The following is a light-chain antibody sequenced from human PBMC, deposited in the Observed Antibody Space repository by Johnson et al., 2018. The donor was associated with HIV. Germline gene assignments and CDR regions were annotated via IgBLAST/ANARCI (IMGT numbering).Light chain of an antibody. V-gene: IGLV1-51*01. Sequence: PSVSAAPGQKVTISCSGSSSNIGNNYVSWYQQLPGTAPKLLICDNNKRPSGIPDRFSGSKSGTSATLGITGLQTGDEADYYCGTWDSSLGGVFGTGTKVTVL. CDR3: GTWDSSLGGV. J-gene: IGLJ1*01. CDR2: DNN. CDR1: SSNIGNNY.